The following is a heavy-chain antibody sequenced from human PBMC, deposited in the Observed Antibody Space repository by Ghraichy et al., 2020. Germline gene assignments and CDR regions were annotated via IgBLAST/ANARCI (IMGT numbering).Heavy chain of an antibody. J-gene: IGHJ3*02. CDR2: INPTTGIT. CDR3: ARRRELWSAAEGEAFDM. D-gene: IGHD5-18*01. CDR1: VGSFSGYY. V-gene: IGHV4-34*01. Sequence: SETLSLTCAVYVGSFSGYYWSWIRQPPGKGLEWIGEINPTTGITNNSPSLKSRLITLVETSKKQFSLMLKSVTAADAAVYYCARRRELWSAAEGEAFDMWGQGTMVTVSS.